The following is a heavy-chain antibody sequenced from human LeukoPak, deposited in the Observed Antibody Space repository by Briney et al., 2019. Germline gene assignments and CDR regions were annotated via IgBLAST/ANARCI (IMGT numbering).Heavy chain of an antibody. V-gene: IGHV3-23*01. CDR1: GFTFSSYA. J-gene: IGHJ4*02. D-gene: IGHD3-22*01. Sequence: SGGSLRLSCAASGFTFSSYAMSWVRQAPGKGLEWVSAISGSGGSTYYADSVKGRFTISRDNSKNTLYLQMNSLRAEDTAVYYCAKAHYYDSSGYFDYWGQGTLVTVSS. CDR2: ISGSGGST. CDR3: AKAHYYDSSGYFDY.